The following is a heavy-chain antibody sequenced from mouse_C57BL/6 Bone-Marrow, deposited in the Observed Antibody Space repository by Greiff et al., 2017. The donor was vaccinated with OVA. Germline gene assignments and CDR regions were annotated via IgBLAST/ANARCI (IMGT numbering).Heavy chain of an antibody. Sequence: QVQLKQSGAELVKPGASVKVSCKASGYTFTSYWMHWVKQRPGQGLEWIGRIHPSDSDTNYNQKFKGKATLTVDKSSSTAYMQLSSLSSEDSAVYYCASPYGRGAMDYWGQGTSVTVSS. D-gene: IGHD1-1*02. J-gene: IGHJ4*01. CDR2: IHPSDSDT. CDR1: GYTFTSYW. V-gene: IGHV1-74*01. CDR3: ASPYGRGAMDY.